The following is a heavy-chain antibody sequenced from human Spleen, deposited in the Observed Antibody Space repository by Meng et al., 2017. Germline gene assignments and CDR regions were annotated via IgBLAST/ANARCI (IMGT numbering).Heavy chain of an antibody. V-gene: IGHV3-48*03. CDR1: GFTLSSYE. Sequence: LSLTCAASGFTLSSYEMNWVRQAPGKGLEWVSSITSSGKTIYYADSVKGRFTISRDNAKNSLYLQMNSLRAEDTAVYYCAKARSGSYYNPYYYGMDVWGQGTTVTVSS. D-gene: IGHD3-10*01. CDR2: ITSSGKTI. CDR3: AKARSGSYYNPYYYGMDV. J-gene: IGHJ6*02.